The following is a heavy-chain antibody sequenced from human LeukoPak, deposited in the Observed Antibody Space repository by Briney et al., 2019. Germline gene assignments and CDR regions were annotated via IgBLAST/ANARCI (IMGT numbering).Heavy chain of an antibody. CDR3: ARDTLFGDILTGYYNGFDY. D-gene: IGHD3-9*01. CDR2: ISSSSSYI. CDR1: GFTFSSYS. J-gene: IGHJ4*02. V-gene: IGHV3-21*01. Sequence: PGGSLRLSCAASGFTFSSYSMNWVRQAPGKGLEWVSSISSSSSYIYYAGSVKGRFTISRDNAKNSLYLQMNSLRAEDTAVYYCARDTLFGDILTGYYNGFDYWGQGTLVTVSS.